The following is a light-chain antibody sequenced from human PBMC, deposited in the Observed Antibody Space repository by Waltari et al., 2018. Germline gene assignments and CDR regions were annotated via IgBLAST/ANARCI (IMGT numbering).Light chain of an antibody. Sequence: QPVLTQPPSVSGAPGQRVTIPCTESSSNHRAHHDEHRYRQLPGTAPELHIYGNHNRSSGVPDRFSGSRSGTSASLAITGLQAEDEADYYCQSYDSGLSGWVFGGGTKLTVL. V-gene: IGLV1-40*01. J-gene: IGLJ3*02. CDR1: SSNHRAHHD. CDR3: QSYDSGLSGWV. CDR2: GNH.